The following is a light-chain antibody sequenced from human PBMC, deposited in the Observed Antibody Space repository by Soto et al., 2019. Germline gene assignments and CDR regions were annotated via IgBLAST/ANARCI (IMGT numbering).Light chain of an antibody. CDR1: QSVNRN. CDR3: QQYNSWLT. V-gene: IGKV3-15*01. Sequence: IVMTQSPATLSVSPGERATLSCRASQSVNRNLAWYQQKPGQAPKLHIYGASTRATCIPARFSGSGSGAEFTLTISSLQSEDFAIYYCQQYNSWLTFGGGTKVQVK. J-gene: IGKJ4*01. CDR2: GAS.